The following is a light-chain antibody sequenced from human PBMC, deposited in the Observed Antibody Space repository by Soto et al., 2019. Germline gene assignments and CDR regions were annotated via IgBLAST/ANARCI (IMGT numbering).Light chain of an antibody. CDR1: QSVSDN. V-gene: IGKV3-15*01. CDR3: QQYSNRPPLT. CDR2: DAS. J-gene: IGKJ4*01. Sequence: IVMTQSPATLSVSPGGRATLSCRASQSVSDNLAWYQHKPGQAPRLLIYDASIRATGIPARFSGSGSGTAFTLTISSLQSEDSAVYYCQQYSNRPPLTFGGGTKVEIK.